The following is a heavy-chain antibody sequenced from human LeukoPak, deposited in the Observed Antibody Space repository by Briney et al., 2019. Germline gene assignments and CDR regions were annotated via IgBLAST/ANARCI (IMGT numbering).Heavy chain of an antibody. V-gene: IGHV1-18*01. CDR2: ISAYNGNT. CDR3: ARDMNPYCSSTSCPGDAFDI. CDR1: GGTFSSYA. J-gene: IGHJ3*02. D-gene: IGHD2-2*01. Sequence: GASVKVSCKASGGTFSSYAISWVRQAPGQGLEWMGRISAYNGNTNYAQKLQGRVTMTTDTSTSTAYMELRSLRSDDTAVYYCARDMNPYCSSTSCPGDAFDIWGQGTMVTVSS.